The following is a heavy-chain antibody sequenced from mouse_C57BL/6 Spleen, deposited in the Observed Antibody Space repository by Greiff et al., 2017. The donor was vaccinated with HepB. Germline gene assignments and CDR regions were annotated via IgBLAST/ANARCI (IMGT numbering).Heavy chain of an antibody. CDR2: IYPGDGDT. D-gene: IGHD2-1*01. Sequence: LEESGPELVKPGASVKISCKASGYALSSSWMNWVKQRPGKGLEWIGRIYPGDGDTNYNGKFKGKATLTADKSSSTAYMQLSSLTSEDSAVYFCARRIYYGNYKLTYAMDYWGQGTSVTVSS. J-gene: IGHJ4*01. V-gene: IGHV1-82*01. CDR3: ARRIYYGNYKLTYAMDY. CDR1: GYALSSSW.